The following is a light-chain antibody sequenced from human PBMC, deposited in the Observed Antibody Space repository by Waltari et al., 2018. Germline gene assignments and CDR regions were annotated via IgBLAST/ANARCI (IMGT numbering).Light chain of an antibody. J-gene: IGLJ2*01. CDR1: SSNIGNNS. V-gene: IGLV1-51*01. CDR3: GTWDSSLSAVV. Sequence: QSVLTQPPSVSAAPGQTVTISCSGSSSNIGNNSVSWYQQLPGTAPKLLTYDNDKRPSGIPDRFSGSKSGTSATLGITGLQTGDEADYYCGTWDSSLSAVVFGGGTKLTVL. CDR2: DND.